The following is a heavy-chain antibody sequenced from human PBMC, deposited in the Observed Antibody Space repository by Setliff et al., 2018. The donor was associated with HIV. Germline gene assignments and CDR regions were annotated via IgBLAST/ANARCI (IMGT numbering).Heavy chain of an antibody. CDR3: ARVPYRSAWFSGGHDAFDI. CDR2: ISGFNGNT. V-gene: IGHV1-3*01. D-gene: IGHD6-19*01. CDR1: GYTFTNYA. Sequence: ASVKVSCKASGYTFTNYAMHWVRQAPGQRLEWTGWISGFNGNTKYAQSFQDRVAMTTETATSTAYMEMRSLRSDDTAVYFCARVPYRSAWFSGGHDAFDIWGQGTMVTVSS. J-gene: IGHJ3*02.